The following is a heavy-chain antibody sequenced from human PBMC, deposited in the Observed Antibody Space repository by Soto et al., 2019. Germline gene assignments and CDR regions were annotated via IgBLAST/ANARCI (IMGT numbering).Heavy chain of an antibody. CDR2: TFYRSKWYN. D-gene: IGHD1-26*01. V-gene: IGHV6-1*01. CDR3: AKEGGNHYYYYAMDV. Sequence: SXTLSLTCAISGDSVSSNSAAWSWIRQSPSRGLEWLGRTFYRSKWYNDYAVSVKGRITINPDTSKNQFSLQLNSVTPEDTAVYYCAKEGGNHYYYYAMDVWGQGTTVTVSS. CDR1: GDSVSSNSAA. J-gene: IGHJ6*02.